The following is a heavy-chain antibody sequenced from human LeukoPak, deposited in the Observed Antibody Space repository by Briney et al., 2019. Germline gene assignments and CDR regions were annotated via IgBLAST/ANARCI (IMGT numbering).Heavy chain of an antibody. D-gene: IGHD1-14*01. V-gene: IGHV1-2*02. CDR3: ARAPAPIKYNLDY. Sequence: ASVKVSCKASGYTFTGYYMHWVRQAPGQGFEWMGWISPNSGATSYAQNFQGRVTMTRDTSISTAYMELSSLRSDDTAVYYCARAPAPIKYNLDYWGQGILVTVS. J-gene: IGHJ4*02. CDR2: ISPNSGAT. CDR1: GYTFTGYY.